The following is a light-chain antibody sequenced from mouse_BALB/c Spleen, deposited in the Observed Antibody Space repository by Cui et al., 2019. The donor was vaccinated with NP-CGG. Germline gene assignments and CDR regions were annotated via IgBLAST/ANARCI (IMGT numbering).Light chain of an antibody. CDR3: ALWYSNHWV. J-gene: IGLJ1*01. CDR2: GTN. Sequence: QAVVTQESALTTSPGETVTLTCRSSTGAVTTYNYANWVQEKPDHLFTGLIGGTNNRAPGFPARFSGSLIGDKAALTITGAQTEDEAIYFCALWYSNHWVFGGGTKLTVL. CDR1: TGAVTTYNY. V-gene: IGLV1*01.